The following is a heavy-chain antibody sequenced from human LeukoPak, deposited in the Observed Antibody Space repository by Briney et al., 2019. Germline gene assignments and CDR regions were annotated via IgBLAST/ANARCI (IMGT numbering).Heavy chain of an antibody. CDR1: GFIFGNHA. D-gene: IGHD2-2*01. Sequence: PGGSLRLSCAASGFIFGNHAMSWVRQAPGKGLEWVSTISGSGGSTYYADSVKGRCTISRDNSKGTLYLQVNSPRADDTAVYYCAKEGGYCSSSSCSDYFDYWGQGSLVTVSS. CDR2: ISGSGGST. CDR3: AKEGGYCSSSSCSDYFDY. J-gene: IGHJ4*02. V-gene: IGHV3-23*01.